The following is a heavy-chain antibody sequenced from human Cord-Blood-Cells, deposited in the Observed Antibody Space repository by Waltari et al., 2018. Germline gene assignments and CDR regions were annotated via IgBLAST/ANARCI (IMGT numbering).Heavy chain of an antibody. CDR2: MNPNSGNT. CDR3: AIGRGRTWSGYYDNWFDP. V-gene: IGHV1-8*01. CDR1: GYNFTSHD. D-gene: IGHD3-3*01. Sequence: QVQLVQSGAEVKKPGASVKVSRKASGYNFTSHDINWVRHVTQPGLEWMGWMNPNSGNTGYAQEFQGRVTITRNTSISTAYMELSSLRSEDTAGYYCAIGRGRTWSGYYDNWFDPWGQGTLVTVSS. J-gene: IGHJ5*02.